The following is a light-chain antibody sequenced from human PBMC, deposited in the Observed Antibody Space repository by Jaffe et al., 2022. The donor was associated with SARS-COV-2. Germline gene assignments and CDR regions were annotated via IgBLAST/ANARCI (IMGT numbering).Light chain of an antibody. CDR2: RAS. CDR3: QQYSTWPYT. V-gene: IGKV3-15*01. CDR1: QSVSYN. J-gene: IGKJ2*01. Sequence: EIVMTQSPATLSVSPGERAILSCRASQSVSYNLAWYQQKPGQAPRLLIYRASTRATGVPARFSGSGSGTEFTLTISSLQSEDFAVYYCQQYSTWPYTFGQGTKLEIK.